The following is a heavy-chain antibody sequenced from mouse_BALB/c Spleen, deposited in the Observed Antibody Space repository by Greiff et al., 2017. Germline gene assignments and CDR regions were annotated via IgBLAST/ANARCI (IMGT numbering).Heavy chain of an antibody. J-gene: IGHJ4*01. D-gene: IGHD1-2*01. CDR3: ATMATYYAMDY. V-gene: IGHV1S29*02. Sequence: EVQLQQSGPELVKPGASVKISCTASGYTFTDYNMHWVKQSHGKSLEWIGYIYPYNGGTGYNQKFKSKATLTVDNSSSTAYMELRSLTSEDSAVYYCATMATYYAMDYWGQGTSVTVSS. CDR2: IYPYNGGT. CDR1: GYTFTDYN.